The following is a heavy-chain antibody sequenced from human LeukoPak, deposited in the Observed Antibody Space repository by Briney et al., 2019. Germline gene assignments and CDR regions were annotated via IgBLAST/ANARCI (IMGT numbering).Heavy chain of an antibody. Sequence: PGGSPRLSCAASGFTFSSYAMSWVRQAPGKGLEWVSAISGSGGSTYYADSVKGRFTISRDNSKNTLYLQMNSLRAEDTAVYYCAITQDYYGSGSYPRLWGQGTLVTVSS. CDR3: AITQDYYGSGSYPRL. V-gene: IGHV3-23*01. J-gene: IGHJ4*02. D-gene: IGHD3-10*01. CDR1: GFTFSSYA. CDR2: ISGSGGST.